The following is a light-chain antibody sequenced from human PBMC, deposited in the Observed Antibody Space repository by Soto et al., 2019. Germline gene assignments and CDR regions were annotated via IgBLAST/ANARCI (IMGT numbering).Light chain of an antibody. Sequence: EIVLTQSPGTLPLSPGERATLSCRASQSVSSSYLAWYQQKPGKAPRLLIYGASSRATGIPDRFSGSGSGTDFTLTISRLEPENFTVYYCQQYGSSPLTFGGGTKVEIK. CDR3: QQYGSSPLT. V-gene: IGKV3-20*01. CDR1: QSVSSSY. J-gene: IGKJ4*01. CDR2: GAS.